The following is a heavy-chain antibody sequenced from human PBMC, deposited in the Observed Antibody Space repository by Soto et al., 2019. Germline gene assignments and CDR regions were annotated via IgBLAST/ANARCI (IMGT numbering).Heavy chain of an antibody. J-gene: IGHJ4*02. CDR3: VRSGDYRSGTYWYFFDY. D-gene: IGHD3-10*01. V-gene: IGHV3-7*03. CDR1: GVTFSSYW. Sequence: HLGGSLGLSCAASGVTFSSYWMRWVRQAPGKGLEWVANIKQDGSEKYYVDSVKGRFTISRDNAKNSLYLQLNSLRAEDTALYYCVRSGDYRSGTYWYFFDYWGQGALVTVSS. CDR2: IKQDGSEK.